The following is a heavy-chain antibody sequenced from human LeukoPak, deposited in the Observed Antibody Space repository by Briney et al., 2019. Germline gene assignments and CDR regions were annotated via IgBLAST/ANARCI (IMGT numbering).Heavy chain of an antibody. CDR2: IYSGGRT. Sequence: GGSLRLSCAASGVTVSSNYMSWVRQAPGKGLEWVSVIYSGGRTYYTDSVKGRFTISRDNSKNTLYLQMNSLRAEDTAVYYCARPRSSLGRAFDIWGQGTMITVSS. CDR1: GVTVSSNY. CDR3: ARPRSSLGRAFDI. J-gene: IGHJ3*02. V-gene: IGHV3-53*01. D-gene: IGHD5/OR15-5a*01.